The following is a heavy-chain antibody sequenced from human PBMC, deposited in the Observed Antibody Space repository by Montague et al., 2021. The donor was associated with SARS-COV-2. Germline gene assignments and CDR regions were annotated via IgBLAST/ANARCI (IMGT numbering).Heavy chain of an antibody. V-gene: IGHV4-34*01. CDR3: ARAERGSCGDGNCYQCFFNC. J-gene: IGHJ4*02. CDR1: SGSFSDFY. CDR2: INHTGSA. Sequence: SETLSLTCAVYSGSFSDFYWTWIHQSPGKGLEWIGEINHTGSATYNPSLKGRVTLSRGTSKNQFSLKLQSVTPADTAVYYCARAERGSCGDGNCYQCFFNCWGQGTLVTVSS. D-gene: IGHD2-15*01.